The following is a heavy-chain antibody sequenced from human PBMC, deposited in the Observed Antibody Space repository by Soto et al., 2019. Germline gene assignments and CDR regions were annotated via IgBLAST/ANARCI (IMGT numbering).Heavy chain of an antibody. CDR2: IRSKTHGGTT. V-gene: IGHV3-15*01. Sequence: VQLVESGGGLVKPGGSLRLSCTASGFSFIDTWMTWVRQAPGKGLEWVGHIRSKTHGGTTEYAAPVKGRFTISRDDSETTLYLEMYGLKAEDTAVYYCTTDFLQTGTTFDFWGQGTLVTVSS. CDR3: TTDFLQTGTTFDF. J-gene: IGHJ5*01. CDR1: GFSFIDTW. D-gene: IGHD1-1*01.